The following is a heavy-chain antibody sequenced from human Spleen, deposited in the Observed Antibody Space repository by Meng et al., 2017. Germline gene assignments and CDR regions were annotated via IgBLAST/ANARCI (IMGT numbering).Heavy chain of an antibody. J-gene: IGHJ4*02. V-gene: IGHV3-48*03. CDR3: ARGGDYAWGSYRYYFDY. D-gene: IGHD3-16*02. CDR1: GFTLSNYE. CDR2: IRSSGSII. Sequence: GESLKISCEASGFTLSNYEMNWVRQAPGEGLERVSYIRSSGSIIDYADSVKGRFTISRDNAKNSLYLQMNSLGAEDTAVYYCARGGDYAWGSYRYYFDYWGQGTLVTVSS.